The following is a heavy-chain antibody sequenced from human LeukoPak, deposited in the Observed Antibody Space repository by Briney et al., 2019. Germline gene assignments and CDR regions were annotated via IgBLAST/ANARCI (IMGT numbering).Heavy chain of an antibody. Sequence: ESGPTLVNPTQTLTLTCTFSGFSLSTSGVGVGWIRQPPGKALEWLALIYWNDDKRYSPSLKSRLTITKDTSKNQVVLTMTNMDPVDTATYYCARATYDFWSGYLYHYYYMDVWGKGTTVTVSS. J-gene: IGHJ6*03. V-gene: IGHV2-5*01. CDR1: GFSLSTSGVG. CDR2: IYWNDDK. D-gene: IGHD3-3*01. CDR3: ARATYDFWSGYLYHYYYMDV.